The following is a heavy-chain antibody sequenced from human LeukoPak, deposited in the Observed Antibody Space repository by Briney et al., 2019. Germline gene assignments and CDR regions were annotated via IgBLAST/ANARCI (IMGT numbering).Heavy chain of an antibody. CDR3: ARDSGNYYDSSGYYHFDF. CDR2: IYYSGST. V-gene: IGHV4-39*02. CDR1: GGSISSSSYY. Sequence: SETLSLTCTVSGGSISSSSYYWGWIRQPPGKGLEWIGSIYYSGSTYYNPSLKSRVTISVDTSKNQFSLKLSSVTAADTAVYYCARDSGNYYDSSGYYHFDFWGQGTLVTVSS. D-gene: IGHD3-22*01. J-gene: IGHJ4*02.